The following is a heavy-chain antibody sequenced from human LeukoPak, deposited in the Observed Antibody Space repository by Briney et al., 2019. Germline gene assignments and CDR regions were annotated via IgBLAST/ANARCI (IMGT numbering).Heavy chain of an antibody. CDR1: GGSISYYY. V-gene: IGHV4-59*01. J-gene: IGHJ6*02. CDR3: AREDPQTTVPEGMDV. CDR2: IYYSGTT. Sequence: ETSETLSLTCTVSGGSISYYYWSRIRQSPGKGLEWIGYIYYSGTTNYNPSLKSRVTISVDTSKNQFSLQLRSVTAADTAVYYCAREDPQTTVPEGMDVWGQGTTVTVSS. D-gene: IGHD4-17*01.